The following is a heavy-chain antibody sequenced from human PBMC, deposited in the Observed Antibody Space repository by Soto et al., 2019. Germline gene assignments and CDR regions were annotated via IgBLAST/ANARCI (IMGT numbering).Heavy chain of an antibody. Sequence: GGSLRLSCAASGFTFSSYSMNWVRQAPGKGLEWVSYISSSSSTIYYADSVKGRFTISRDNAKNSLYLQMNSLRAGDTAVYYCARDFLSSHSYYFDYWGQGTLVTVSS. CDR2: ISSSSSTI. D-gene: IGHD6-13*01. CDR3: ARDFLSSHSYYFDY. CDR1: GFTFSSYS. V-gene: IGHV3-48*01. J-gene: IGHJ4*02.